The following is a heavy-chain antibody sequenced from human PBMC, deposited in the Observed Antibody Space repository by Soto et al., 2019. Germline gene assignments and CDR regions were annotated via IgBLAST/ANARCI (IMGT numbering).Heavy chain of an antibody. CDR3: ARLSGEGYY. Sequence: QLQLQESGPGLVKPSETLSLTCTVSGGSISSSSYYWGXXXXXPXKGLEWIGSIYYSGSTYYNPSLKSRVTISVDTSKNQFSLKLSSVTAADTAVYYCARLSGEGYYWGQGTLVTVSS. V-gene: IGHV4-39*01. CDR2: IYYSGST. CDR1: GGSISSSSYY. J-gene: IGHJ4*02. D-gene: IGHD7-27*01.